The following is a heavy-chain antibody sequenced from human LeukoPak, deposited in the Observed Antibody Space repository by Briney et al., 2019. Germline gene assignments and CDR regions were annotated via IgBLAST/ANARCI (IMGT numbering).Heavy chain of an antibody. CDR1: GYTFTGYY. Sequence: ASVKVSCKASGYTFTGYYMHWVRQAPGQGLEWMGRINPHSGGTNYAQKFQGRVTMTRDTSISTAYMELSRLRSDDTAVYYCARDRDVLLWFGDTYYFDYWGQGTLVTVSS. CDR2: INPHSGGT. V-gene: IGHV1-2*06. CDR3: ARDRDVLLWFGDTYYFDY. D-gene: IGHD3-10*01. J-gene: IGHJ4*02.